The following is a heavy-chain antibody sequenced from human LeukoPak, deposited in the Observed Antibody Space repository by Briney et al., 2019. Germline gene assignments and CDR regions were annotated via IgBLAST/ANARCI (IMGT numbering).Heavy chain of an antibody. Sequence: GGSLRLSCAASGFTFSSYAMSWVRQAPGKGLEWVSAISGSGGSTYYADSVKGRFTISRDNSKNTLYLQMNSLRAEDTAVYYCAKSFYGGNSPFNYWGQEPLVTVSS. V-gene: IGHV3-23*01. J-gene: IGHJ4*02. CDR2: ISGSGGST. D-gene: IGHD4-23*01. CDR3: AKSFYGGNSPFNY. CDR1: GFTFSSYA.